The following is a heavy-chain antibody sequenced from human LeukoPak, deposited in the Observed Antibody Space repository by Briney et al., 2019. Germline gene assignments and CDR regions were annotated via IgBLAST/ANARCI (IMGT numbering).Heavy chain of an antibody. J-gene: IGHJ4*02. Sequence: GASVKVSCTASGYTFTNYYMHWVRQAPGQGLEWLGIIKPSGGSASYAHKFEGRVIMTRDTSTSTVYMELSSLRSEDTAVYYCARGRTITLYYFDYWGQGTLVTVSS. CDR1: GYTFTNYY. V-gene: IGHV1-46*01. D-gene: IGHD4/OR15-4a*01. CDR3: ARGRTITLYYFDY. CDR2: IKPSGGSA.